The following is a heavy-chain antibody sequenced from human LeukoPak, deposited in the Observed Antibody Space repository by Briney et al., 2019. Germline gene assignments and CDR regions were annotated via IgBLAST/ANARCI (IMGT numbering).Heavy chain of an antibody. CDR3: AKDGLAAAGISSSCFDP. CDR1: GFTFDDYA. J-gene: IGHJ5*02. D-gene: IGHD6-13*01. CDR2: ISWNSGFI. V-gene: IGHV3-9*03. Sequence: PGGSLRLSCATSGFTFDDYAMHWVRQAPGKGLEWVSGISWNSGFIGYADSVKGRFTISRDNATKSLYLQMNSLRVEDMAFYYCAKDGLAAAGISSSCFDPWGQGTLVTVSS.